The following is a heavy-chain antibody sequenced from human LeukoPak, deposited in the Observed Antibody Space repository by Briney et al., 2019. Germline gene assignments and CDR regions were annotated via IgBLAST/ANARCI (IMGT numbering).Heavy chain of an antibody. V-gene: IGHV1-3*04. Sequence: ASVKVSCKASGYTFTIHWVRQAPGQRLEWMGWINTGNGNTKYSQKFQDRVTIIRDTSASTAYMELRSLRSDDTAVYYCARGSLVRSSPIGDYWGQGTLVTVSS. CDR2: INTGNGNT. D-gene: IGHD6-13*01. CDR1: GYTFT. J-gene: IGHJ4*02. CDR3: ARGSLVRSSPIGDY.